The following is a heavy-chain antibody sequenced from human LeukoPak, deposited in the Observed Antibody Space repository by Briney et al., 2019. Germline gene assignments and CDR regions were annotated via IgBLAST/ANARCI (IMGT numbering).Heavy chain of an antibody. V-gene: IGHV4-59*01. CDR2: IYYSGST. CDR1: GGSISSYY. D-gene: IGHD4-11*01. CDR3: ARDRGYSNYVSYFDY. Sequence: PSETLSLTCTVSGGSISSYYWSWIRQPPGKGLEWIGYIYYSGSTNYNPSLKSRVTISVDTSKNQFSLKLSSVTAADTAVYYCARDRGYSNYVSYFDYWGQGTLVTVSS. J-gene: IGHJ4*02.